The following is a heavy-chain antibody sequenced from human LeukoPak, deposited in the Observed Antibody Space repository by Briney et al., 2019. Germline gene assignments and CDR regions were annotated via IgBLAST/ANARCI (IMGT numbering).Heavy chain of an antibody. CDR2: IIPIFGTA. CDR3: ARDSGAVAGKGFDY. Sequence: GASVKVSCKASGGTFSSYAISCVRRAPGQGLEWRGGIIPIFGTANYAQKFQGRVTITADESTSTAYMELSSLRSEDTAVYYCARDSGAVAGKGFDYWGQGTLVTVSS. D-gene: IGHD6-19*01. CDR1: GGTFSSYA. V-gene: IGHV1-69*13. J-gene: IGHJ4*02.